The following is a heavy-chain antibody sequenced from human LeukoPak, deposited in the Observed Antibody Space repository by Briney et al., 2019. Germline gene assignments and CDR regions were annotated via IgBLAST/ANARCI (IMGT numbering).Heavy chain of an antibody. Sequence: SETLSLTCSVSGGSISSSSYYWGWIRQPPGKGLEWIGSIYYSGSTYYNPSLKSRVTISVDTSENQFSLKLSSVTAADTAVYYCARDLRDSGGYYYYFDYWGQGTLVTVSS. J-gene: IGHJ4*02. CDR2: IYYSGST. CDR3: ARDLRDSGGYYYYFDY. CDR1: GGSISSSSYY. V-gene: IGHV4-39*07. D-gene: IGHD3-22*01.